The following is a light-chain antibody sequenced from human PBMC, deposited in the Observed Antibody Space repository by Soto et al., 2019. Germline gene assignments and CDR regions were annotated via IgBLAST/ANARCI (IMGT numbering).Light chain of an antibody. Sequence: IQMTQSPSTLSASVGDRVTITCRASQSISIWLAWSQQKPGKAPKLLIYKASTLESGVPSRFIGSGSGTEFTLTISSLQPDDFATYYCQQYNSYLGTFGQGTKLEI. V-gene: IGKV1-5*03. CDR3: QQYNSYLGT. J-gene: IGKJ2*01. CDR1: QSISIW. CDR2: KAS.